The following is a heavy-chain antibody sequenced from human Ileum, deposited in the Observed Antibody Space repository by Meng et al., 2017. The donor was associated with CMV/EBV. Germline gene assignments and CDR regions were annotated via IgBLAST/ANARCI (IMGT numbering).Heavy chain of an antibody. CDR1: GFTFSTYW. CDR2: IKQDGSEK. Sequence: GESLKISCAASGFTFSTYWMSWVRQGPGKGLEWVANIKQDGSEKYSVDSAKGRFTMSRDNAKKTLYLQMNSLRADDTAVYYCASDYSNWGYWGQGTRVTVSS. CDR3: ASDYSNWGY. D-gene: IGHD4-11*01. J-gene: IGHJ4*02. V-gene: IGHV3-7*01.